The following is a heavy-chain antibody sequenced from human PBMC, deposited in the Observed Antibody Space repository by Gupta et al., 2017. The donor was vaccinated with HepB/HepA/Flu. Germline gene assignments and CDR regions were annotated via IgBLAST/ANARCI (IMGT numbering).Heavy chain of an antibody. CDR2: IIPLFGTI. J-gene: IGHJ4*02. V-gene: IGHV1-69*01. D-gene: IGHD3-9*01. CDR1: GGTFNKYS. Sequence: QVHLVQSGAEVKKPGSSVKISCKASGGTFNKYSFTWLRQAPGQGLEWMGVIIPLFGTIDYSQNFQGRLKIATDDSTTTAYMEMSRLTFDDTALYYCATGKSRYYFDFWGQGTLLTVSP. CDR3: ATGKSRYYFDF.